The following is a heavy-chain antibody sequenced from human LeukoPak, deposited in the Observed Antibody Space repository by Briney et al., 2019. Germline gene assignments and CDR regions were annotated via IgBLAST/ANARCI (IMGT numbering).Heavy chain of an antibody. CDR2: ISYDGNNK. V-gene: IGHV3-30*07. D-gene: IGHD3-10*01. CDR1: GFTFSSYP. CDR3: VKRKYYESGPFDF. Sequence: GRSLRLSCAASGFTFSSYPIHWVRQTPGKGLEWVALISYDGNNKYYADSVKGRFTISRDNSKNTLYLRMSSLRAEDAAMYYCVKRKYYESGPFDFCGQGTLVTVSS. J-gene: IGHJ4*02.